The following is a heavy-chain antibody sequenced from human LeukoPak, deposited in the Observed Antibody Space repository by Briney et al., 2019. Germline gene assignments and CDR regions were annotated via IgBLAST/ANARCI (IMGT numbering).Heavy chain of an antibody. CDR1: GYTFIGYY. CDR3: ARELSLAPDYFDY. J-gene: IGHJ4*02. V-gene: IGHV1-2*02. CDR2: INPNSGGT. Sequence: GASVKVSCKASGYTFIGYYMHWVRQAPGQGLEWMGWINPNSGGTNYAQKFQGRVTMTRDTSISTAYMELSRLRSDDTAVYYCARELSLAPDYFDYWGQGTLVTVSS.